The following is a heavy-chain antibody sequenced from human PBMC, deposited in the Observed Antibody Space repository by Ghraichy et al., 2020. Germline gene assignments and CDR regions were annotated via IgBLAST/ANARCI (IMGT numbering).Heavy chain of an antibody. J-gene: IGHJ4*01. V-gene: IGHV3-23*01. Sequence: SAISSTGGSTHYADSVKGLFTISRDNSKTTLYLQMNSLRAEDTAVYYCAKVQHYFGSGSYYNFDYWG. CDR2: ISSTGGST. D-gene: IGHD3-10*01. CDR3: AKVQHYFGSGSYYNFDY.